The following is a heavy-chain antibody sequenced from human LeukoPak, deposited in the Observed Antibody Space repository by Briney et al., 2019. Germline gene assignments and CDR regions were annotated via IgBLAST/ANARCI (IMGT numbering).Heavy chain of an antibody. CDR3: ARNVDPDSSSWFNWFDP. V-gene: IGHV3-20*04. CDR2: INWNGGST. CDR1: GFTFDDYG. Sequence: PGGSLRLSCAASGFTFDDYGMTWVRQAPGKGLEWVSGINWNGGSTGYADSVKGRFTISRDNANNSLYLQMNSLRVEDTAMYYCARNVDPDSSSWFNWFDPWGQGTLVTVSS. J-gene: IGHJ5*02. D-gene: IGHD6-13*01.